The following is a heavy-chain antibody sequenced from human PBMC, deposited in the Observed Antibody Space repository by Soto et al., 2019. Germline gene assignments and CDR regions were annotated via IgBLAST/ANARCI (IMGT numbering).Heavy chain of an antibody. D-gene: IGHD6-13*01. V-gene: IGHV4-39*01. CDR2: IYYSGST. Sequence: SETLSLTCTGSGGSISSSSYYWGWIRQPPGKGLEWIGSIYYSGSTYYNPSLKSRVTISVDTSKNQFSLKLSSVTAADTAVYYCARHKTLGYSSSSFDYWGQGALVTVSS. J-gene: IGHJ4*02. CDR1: GGSISSSSYY. CDR3: ARHKTLGYSSSSFDY.